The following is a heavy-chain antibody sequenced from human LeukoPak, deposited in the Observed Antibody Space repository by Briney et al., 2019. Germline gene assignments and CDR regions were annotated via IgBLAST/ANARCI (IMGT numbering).Heavy chain of an antibody. V-gene: IGHV1-18*01. Sequence: ASVKVSCKASGYTFTSYGISWVRQVPGQGLEWMGWISAYNGNTNYAQKLQGRVTMTTDTSTSTAYMELRSLRSDGTAVYYCATWNGWLQILDYWGQGTLVTVSS. CDR2: ISAYNGNT. J-gene: IGHJ4*02. CDR1: GYTFTSYG. D-gene: IGHD5-24*01. CDR3: ATWNGWLQILDY.